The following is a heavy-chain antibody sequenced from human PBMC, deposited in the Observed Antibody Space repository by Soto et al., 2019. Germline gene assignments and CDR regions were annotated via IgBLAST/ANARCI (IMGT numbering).Heavy chain of an antibody. CDR2: IKQDGSQK. CDR3: ARGDFYDSSGPFSDAFDI. CDR1: GFTFTNYW. D-gene: IGHD3-22*01. Sequence: GGSLRLSCAASGFTFTNYWMSWVRQAPGKGLERVANIKQDGSQKWYVDSVKGRFTISRDNTKNSLYLQMNSLRAEDTAVYYCARGDFYDSSGPFSDAFDIWGQGTMVTVSS. V-gene: IGHV3-7*04. J-gene: IGHJ3*02.